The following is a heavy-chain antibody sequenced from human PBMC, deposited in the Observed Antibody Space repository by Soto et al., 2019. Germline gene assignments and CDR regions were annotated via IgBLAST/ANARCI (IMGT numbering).Heavy chain of an antibody. CDR1: GFTFSSYG. J-gene: IGHJ5*02. CDR2: ISYDGSNK. D-gene: IGHD3-22*01. CDR3: AKGGPSEQIVVVINGP. Sequence: PGGSLRLACAASGFTFSSYGMHWFRQTPGKGLEWVAVISYDGSNKYYADSVKGRFTTSRDNSKNTLYLQMNSLRAEDTAVYYCAKGGPSEQIVVVINGPWGQGTLGTVSS. V-gene: IGHV3-30*18.